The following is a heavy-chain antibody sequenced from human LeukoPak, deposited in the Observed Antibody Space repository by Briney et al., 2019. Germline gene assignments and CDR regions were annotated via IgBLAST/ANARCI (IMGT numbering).Heavy chain of an antibody. CDR2: MNPNSGNT. CDR3: ARSLTSKMATTRYYYYYGMDV. V-gene: IGHV1-8*01. D-gene: IGHD5-24*01. Sequence: GASVKVSCKASGYTFTSHDINWVRQATGQGLEWMGWMNPNSGNTGYAQKFQGRVTMTRNTSISTAYMELSSLRSEDTAVYYCARSLTSKMATTRYYYYYGMDVWGQGTTVTVSS. J-gene: IGHJ6*02. CDR1: GYTFTSHD.